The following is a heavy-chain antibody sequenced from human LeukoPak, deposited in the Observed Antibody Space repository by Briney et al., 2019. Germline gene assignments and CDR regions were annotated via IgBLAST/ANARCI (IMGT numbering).Heavy chain of an antibody. CDR2: IYYSGST. CDR1: GYSISSGYY. J-gene: IGHJ4*02. Sequence: PSETLSLTCSVSGYSISSGYYWGWIRQPPGKGLEWIGSIYYSGSTYYNPSLKSRVTISVDTSKNQFSLKLSSVTAADTAVYHCARVVEDILTGYSSPFDYWGQGTLVTVSS. D-gene: IGHD3-9*01. V-gene: IGHV4-38-2*02. CDR3: ARVVEDILTGYSSPFDY.